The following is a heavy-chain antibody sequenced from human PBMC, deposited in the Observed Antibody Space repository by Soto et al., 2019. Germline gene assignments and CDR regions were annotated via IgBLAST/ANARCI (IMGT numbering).Heavy chain of an antibody. CDR1: GGSISSGGYS. CDR3: ARGIQVWGSYMPNGSDP. D-gene: IGHD3-16*01. V-gene: IGHV4-30-2*01. Sequence: SETLSLTCAVSGGSISSGGYSWSWIRQPPGKGLEWIGYIYHSGSTYYNPSLKSRVTISVDRSKSQFSLKLSSVTAADTAVYYCARGIQVWGSYMPNGSDPGARETLVTVPS. CDR2: IYHSGST. J-gene: IGHJ5*02.